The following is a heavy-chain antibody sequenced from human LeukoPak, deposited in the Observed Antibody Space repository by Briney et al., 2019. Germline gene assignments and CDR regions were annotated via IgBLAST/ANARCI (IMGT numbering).Heavy chain of an antibody. Sequence: PGGSLRLSCAAPGFSFSSYWMSWVPQAPGKGLEWVANIKPDGSEKYNVDSVKGRFNISRDNAKNSLYLQMNSLRAEDTAVYYCASASDIAARPGYFDYWGQGTLVTVSS. D-gene: IGHD6-6*01. CDR1: GFSFSSYW. J-gene: IGHJ4*02. CDR2: IKPDGSEK. CDR3: ASASDIAARPGYFDY. V-gene: IGHV3-7*01.